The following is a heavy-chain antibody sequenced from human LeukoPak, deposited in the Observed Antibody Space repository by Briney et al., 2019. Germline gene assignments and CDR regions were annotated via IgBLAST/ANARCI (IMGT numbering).Heavy chain of an antibody. J-gene: IGHJ6*02. CDR2: INPNSGGT. V-gene: IGHV1-2*06. CDR1: GYTFTGYY. CDR3: ASLDNTVTYYYYYGMDV. Sequence: ASVKVSCKASGYTFTGYYMHWVRQAPGQGLEWMGRINPNSGGTNYAQKFQGRVTMTRDTSISTAYMELGSLRSEDTAVYYCASLDNTVTYYYYYGMDVWGQGTTVTVSS. D-gene: IGHD4-11*01.